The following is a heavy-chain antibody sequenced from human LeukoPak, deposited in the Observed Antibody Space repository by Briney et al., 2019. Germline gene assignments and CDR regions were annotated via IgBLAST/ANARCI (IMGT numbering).Heavy chain of an antibody. CDR3: ARDRGSGYAPDSSAFDI. CDR2: ISYDGSNK. J-gene: IGHJ3*02. Sequence: GRSLRLSCAASGFTFSSYAMHWVRQAPGKGLEWVAVISYDGSNKYYADSVKGRFTISRDNSKNTLYLQMNSLRAEDTAVYYCARDRGSGYAPDSSAFDIWGQGTTVTVSS. D-gene: IGHD5-12*01. CDR1: GFTFSSYA. V-gene: IGHV3-30*04.